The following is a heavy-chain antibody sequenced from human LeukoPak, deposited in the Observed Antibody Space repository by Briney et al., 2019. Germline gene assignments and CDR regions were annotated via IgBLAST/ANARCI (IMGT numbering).Heavy chain of an antibody. CDR2: ITTSSSYI. Sequence: GGSLRLSCAASGFTFSSYGMHWVRQAPGKGLEWVSSITTSSSYIYYADSVKRRFIISRDNAKNSLYLQMNSLRAEDTAVYYCARARTDFWSGYYDFWGQGTLVTVSS. CDR1: GFTFSSYG. CDR3: ARARTDFWSGYYDF. J-gene: IGHJ4*02. D-gene: IGHD3-3*01. V-gene: IGHV3-21*01.